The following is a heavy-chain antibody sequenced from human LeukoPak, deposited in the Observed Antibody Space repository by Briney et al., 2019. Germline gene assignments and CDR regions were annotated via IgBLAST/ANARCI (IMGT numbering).Heavy chain of an antibody. CDR2: MNLNSGNT. D-gene: IGHD4-17*01. J-gene: IGHJ3*02. Sequence: ASVKVSCKASGYTLTSYDINWVRQATGQGLEWMGWMNLNSGNTGYAQKFQGRVTMTRSTSISTAYMELSSLRSEDTAVYYCATASTVTTERGSVVRAFDIWGQGTMVTVSS. CDR1: GYTLTSYD. CDR3: ATASTVTTERGSVVRAFDI. V-gene: IGHV1-8*01.